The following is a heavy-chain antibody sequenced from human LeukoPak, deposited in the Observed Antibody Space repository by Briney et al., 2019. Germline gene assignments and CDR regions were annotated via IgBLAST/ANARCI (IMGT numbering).Heavy chain of an antibody. V-gene: IGHV4-4*07. D-gene: IGHD3-9*01. CDR3: ARHGTYYDILTFDY. CDR1: GGSISSYY. CDR2: IYTSGST. J-gene: IGHJ4*02. Sequence: PSETLSLTCTVSGGSISSYYWSWIRQPAGKGLEWIGRIYTSGSTNYNPSLKSRVTISVDTSKNQFSLKLSSVTAADTAVYYCARHGTYYDILTFDYWGQGTLVTVSS.